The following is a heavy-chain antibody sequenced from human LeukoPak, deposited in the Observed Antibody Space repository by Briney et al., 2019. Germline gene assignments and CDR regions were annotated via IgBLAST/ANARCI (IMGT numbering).Heavy chain of an antibody. V-gene: IGHV3-30*18. Sequence: TGGSLRLSCAASGFNFNSHGMHSVRQAPGKGLEWVALIPSDGSYTYYADSVKGRFTISRDNSKNTLSLQMNSVRPDDTAVYYWAKDRYGDYGPFDNWGQGTLVTVSS. CDR1: GFNFNSHG. J-gene: IGHJ4*02. D-gene: IGHD4-17*01. CDR3: AKDRYGDYGPFDN. CDR2: IPSDGSYT.